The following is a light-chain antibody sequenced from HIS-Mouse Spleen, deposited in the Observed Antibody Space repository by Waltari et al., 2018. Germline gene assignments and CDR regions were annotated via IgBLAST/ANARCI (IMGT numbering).Light chain of an antibody. CDR3: QQYGSSPPALT. J-gene: IGKJ4*01. CDR2: GAS. V-gene: IGKV3-20*01. CDR1: QSVSRSD. Sequence: EIVLKQSSGTLSSSPGERATLSCRASQSVSRSDLAWYQQKPDHAPRRLIYGASSRATGIPDRFSGSGSGTDFTLTISRLEPEDFAVYYCQQYGSSPPALTFGGGTKVVIK.